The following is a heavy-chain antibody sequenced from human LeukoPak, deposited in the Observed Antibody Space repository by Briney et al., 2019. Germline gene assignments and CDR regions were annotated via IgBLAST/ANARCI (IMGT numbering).Heavy chain of an antibody. Sequence: GGSLRLSCAASGFTFSSYWMSWVRQAPGKGLEWVANIKQDGSEKYYVDPVKGRFTISRDNAKNSLYLQMNSLRAEDTAVYYCARVILYGSGSYYIDYWGQGTLVTVSS. CDR1: GFTFSSYW. V-gene: IGHV3-7*03. J-gene: IGHJ4*02. CDR3: ARVILYGSGSYYIDY. D-gene: IGHD3-10*01. CDR2: IKQDGSEK.